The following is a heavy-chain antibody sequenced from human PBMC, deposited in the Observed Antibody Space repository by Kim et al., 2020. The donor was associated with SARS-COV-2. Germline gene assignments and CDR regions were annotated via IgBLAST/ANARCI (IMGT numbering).Heavy chain of an antibody. D-gene: IGHD3-16*01. Sequence: SETLSLTCTVSGGSISSGDYYWSWIRQPPGKGLEWIGYIYYSGSTYYNPSLKSRVTISVDTSKNQFSLKLSSVTAADTAVYYCARDFTGLGRFDPWGQGTLVTVSS. CDR3: ARDFTGLGRFDP. CDR2: IYYSGST. CDR1: GGSISSGDYY. J-gene: IGHJ5*02. V-gene: IGHV4-30-4*01.